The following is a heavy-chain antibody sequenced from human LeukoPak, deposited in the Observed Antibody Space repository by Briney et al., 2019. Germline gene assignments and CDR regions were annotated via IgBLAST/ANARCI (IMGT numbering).Heavy chain of an antibody. Sequence: PSETLSLTCTVSGGSFRTYYRIWIRQPPGKGLEWIGYVYYSGSTNYKSSLKSRVTISVDTSKNQYSLKLSSVTAADTAVYYCASGYDRSGKHAFDIWGQRTMVTVSS. CDR2: VYYSGST. CDR1: GGSFRTYY. V-gene: IGHV4-59*01. CDR3: ASGYDRSGKHAFDI. D-gene: IGHD3-22*01. J-gene: IGHJ3*02.